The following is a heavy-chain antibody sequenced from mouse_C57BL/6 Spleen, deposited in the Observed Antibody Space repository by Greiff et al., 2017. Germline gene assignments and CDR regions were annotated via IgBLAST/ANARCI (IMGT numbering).Heavy chain of an antibody. J-gene: IGHJ2*01. D-gene: IGHD1-1*01. V-gene: IGHV1-42*01. CDR2: INPSTGGT. CDR3: ASYRLTGVNY. CDR1: GYSFTGYY. Sequence: VQLKESGPELVKPGASVKISCKASGYSFTGYYMNWVKQSPEKSLEWIGEINPSTGGTTYNQKFKAKATLTVDKSSSTAYMQLKSLTSEDSAVYYCASYRLTGVNYWGQGTTLTVSS.